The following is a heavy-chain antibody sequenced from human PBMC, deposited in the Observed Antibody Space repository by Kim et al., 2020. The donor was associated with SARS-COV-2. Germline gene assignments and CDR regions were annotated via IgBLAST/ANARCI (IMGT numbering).Heavy chain of an antibody. CDR1: GFTFSSYS. CDR3: ARGPGPSPIGYSYTQGGY. J-gene: IGHJ4*02. D-gene: IGHD5-18*01. CDR2: ISSSSSYI. Sequence: GGSLRLSCAASGFTFSSYSMNWVRQAPGKGLEWVSSISSSSSYIYYADSVKGRFTISRDNAKNSLYLQMNSLRAEDTAVYYCARGPGPSPIGYSYTQGGYWGQGTLVTVSS. V-gene: IGHV3-21*01.